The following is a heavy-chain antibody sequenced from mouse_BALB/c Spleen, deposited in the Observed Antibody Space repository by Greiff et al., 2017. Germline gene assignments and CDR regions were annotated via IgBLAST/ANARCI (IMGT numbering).Heavy chain of an antibody. CDR1: GYTFTSYW. CDR2: IYPGDGDT. J-gene: IGHJ2*01. Sequence: QVQLQQSGAELARPGASVKLSCKASGYTFTSYWMQWVKQRPGQGLEWIGAIYPGDGDTRYTQKFKGKATLTADKSSSTAYMQLSSLASEDSAVYYCARGLRYLFDYWGQGTTLTVSS. CDR3: ARGLRYLFDY. D-gene: IGHD1-1*01. V-gene: IGHV1-87*01.